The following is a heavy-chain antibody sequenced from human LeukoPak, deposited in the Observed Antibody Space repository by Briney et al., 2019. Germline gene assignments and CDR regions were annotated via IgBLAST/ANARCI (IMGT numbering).Heavy chain of an antibody. CDR1: GGSFSGYY. CDR2: IVHSGNT. D-gene: IGHD6-13*01. Sequence: SETLSLTCAVYGGSFSGYYWSWIRQPPGKGLEWIGEIVHSGNTKYNPSLKSRVTISVDTSKNQFSLNLTSVTAADTAVYYCARFGSSTWYKGAFDIWGQGTMVTVPS. V-gene: IGHV4-34*12. J-gene: IGHJ3*02. CDR3: ARFGSSTWYKGAFDI.